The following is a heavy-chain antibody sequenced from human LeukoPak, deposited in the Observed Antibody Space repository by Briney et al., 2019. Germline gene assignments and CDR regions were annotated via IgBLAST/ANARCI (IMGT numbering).Heavy chain of an antibody. CDR3: ARVGYIQAFDI. Sequence: GGSLRLSCAASGFTFSSYSMNWVRQAPGKGLEWVSSISSSSSYIYYADSVKGRFTISRDNAKNTLYLQMNSLRAEDTAVYYCARVGYIQAFDIWGQGTLVTVSS. J-gene: IGHJ3*02. CDR1: GFTFSSYS. D-gene: IGHD6-13*01. CDR2: ISSSSSYI. V-gene: IGHV3-21*01.